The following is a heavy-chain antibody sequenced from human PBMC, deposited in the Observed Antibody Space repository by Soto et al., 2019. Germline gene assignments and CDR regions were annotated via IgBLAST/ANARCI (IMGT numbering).Heavy chain of an antibody. Sequence: QVQLVQSGGEVKKPGASVKVSCQASGYTFSDYAISWVRQAPGQGLEWMGWISASTRNTDQAQNFQGRVIMTLDTSTNAAYRELRSLRSDDTAVDYCVGCYCSVGSCYACWHFDLWGRGTLVTVSS. CDR1: GYTFSDYA. CDR2: ISASTRNT. D-gene: IGHD2-15*01. J-gene: IGHJ2*01. V-gene: IGHV1-18*01. CDR3: VGCYCSVGSCYACWHFDL.